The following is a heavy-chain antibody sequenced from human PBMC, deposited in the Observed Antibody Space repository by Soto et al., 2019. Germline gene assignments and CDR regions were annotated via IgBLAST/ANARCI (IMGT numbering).Heavy chain of an antibody. CDR1: GGSISSSNW. CDR3: ARVPAGPRNRLDY. J-gene: IGHJ4*02. CDR2: IYHSGST. Sequence: SETLSLTCAVSGGSISSSNWWSWVRQPPGKGLEWIGEIYHSGSTNYNPSLKSRVTISVDKSKNQFPLKLSSVTAADTAVYYCARVPAGPRNRLDYWGQGTLVTVSS. V-gene: IGHV4-4*02.